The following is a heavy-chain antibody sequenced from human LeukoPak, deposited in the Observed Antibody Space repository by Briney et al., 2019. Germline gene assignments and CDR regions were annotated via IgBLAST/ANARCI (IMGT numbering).Heavy chain of an antibody. D-gene: IGHD3-22*01. CDR2: VSYSGST. Sequence: SETLSLTCNVSGGSISSYFWSWIRQPPGKGLEWVGYVSYSGSTNYNPSLKTRVTISVDTSKNQFSLILGSVTAADTAVYFCARHPRESSVYYPGLFDHWGQGALVTVSS. CDR3: ARHPRESSVYYPGLFDH. CDR1: GGSISSYF. V-gene: IGHV4-59*08. J-gene: IGHJ4*02.